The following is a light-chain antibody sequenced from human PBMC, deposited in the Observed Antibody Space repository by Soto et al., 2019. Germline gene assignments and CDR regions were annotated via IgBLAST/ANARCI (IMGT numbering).Light chain of an antibody. J-gene: IGKJ2*01. CDR3: QQSYTSPYT. Sequence: DIQMTQSPSSLSASVGDRVTITCRASQSISTYLNWYQQRLGKAPKLLMYSASRLQSGVSSRFSGSGSGTDFTLSISSLQPEDFATYYGQQSYTSPYTFGQGTKLEIE. V-gene: IGKV1-39*01. CDR1: QSISTY. CDR2: SAS.